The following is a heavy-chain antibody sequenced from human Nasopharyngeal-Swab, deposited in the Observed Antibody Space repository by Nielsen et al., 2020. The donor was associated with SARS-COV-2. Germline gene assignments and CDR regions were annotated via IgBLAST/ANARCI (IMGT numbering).Heavy chain of an antibody. J-gene: IGHJ4*02. CDR1: GFNFNNYG. CDR3: ARTDFIASRDY. V-gene: IGHV3-30*03. D-gene: IGHD6-13*01. CDR2: ISYEGSKK. Sequence: GGSLRLSCEASGFNFNNYGMHWVRQAPGKGLEWVAVISYEGSKKFYVASVEGRFTISRDNSKNMVNLQLNSLRAEDTAVYYCARTDFIASRDYWGQGTLVTVSS.